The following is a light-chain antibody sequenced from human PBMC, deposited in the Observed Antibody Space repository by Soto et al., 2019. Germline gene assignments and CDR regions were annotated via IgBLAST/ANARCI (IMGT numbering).Light chain of an antibody. CDR1: QSVSRY. CDR3: QQRSNWPPLT. V-gene: IGKV3-11*01. CDR2: DAS. J-gene: IGKJ4*01. Sequence: EIVLTQSPATLSLSPGERATLSCRASQSVSRYLAWYQQKPGQAPRLLIYDASNRATGIPARFSGSGSGTEFTLTISSLEPEDFAVYYCQQRSNWPPLTFGGGPKVEIK.